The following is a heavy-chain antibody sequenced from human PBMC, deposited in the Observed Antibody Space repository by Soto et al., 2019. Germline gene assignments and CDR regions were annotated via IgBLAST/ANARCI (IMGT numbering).Heavy chain of an antibody. CDR1: GYTFTDYA. V-gene: IGHV1-3*01. J-gene: IGHJ6*03. Sequence: QVQLVQSGAEVKKPGASVKVSCKASGYTFTDYAIHWVRQAPGQRLEWMGRIKAGNGNTVYSQKFQGRITITRDTYASIDHVELSTLTSEYTAVFYWARAAYCTSTICYPLGYNMDVWGKGTTVTVSS. CDR3: ARAAYCTSTICYPLGYNMDV. CDR2: IKAGNGNT. D-gene: IGHD2-2*01.